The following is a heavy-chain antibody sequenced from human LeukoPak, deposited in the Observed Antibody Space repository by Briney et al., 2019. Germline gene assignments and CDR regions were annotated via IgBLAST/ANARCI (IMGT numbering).Heavy chain of an antibody. D-gene: IGHD6-13*01. CDR2: INPNSGGT. J-gene: IGHJ4*02. Sequence: ASVKVSCKASGYTFTSYGISWVRQAPGQGLEWMGWINPNSGGTNYAQKFQGRVTMTRDTSISTAYMELSRLRSDDTAVYYCARATDAGPYYWGQGTLVTVSS. CDR1: GYTFTSYG. CDR3: ARATDAGPYY. V-gene: IGHV1-2*02.